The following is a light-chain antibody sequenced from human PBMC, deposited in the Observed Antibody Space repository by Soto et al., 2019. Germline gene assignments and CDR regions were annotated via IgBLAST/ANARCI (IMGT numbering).Light chain of an antibody. V-gene: IGKV3-15*01. CDR2: GAS. CDR1: QSVSNN. Sequence: EIVMTQSPDTLSVSLGERATLSCRASQSVSNNLTWYQQKPGQPPRLRIYGASTRATGVPGRFSVSGSGTEFTLTISSLQSEEFAVYYCQQYNDWWTFGQGTKVDIK. CDR3: QQYNDWWT. J-gene: IGKJ1*01.